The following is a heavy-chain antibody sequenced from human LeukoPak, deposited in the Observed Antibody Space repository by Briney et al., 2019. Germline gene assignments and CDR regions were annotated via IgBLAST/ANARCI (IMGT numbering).Heavy chain of an antibody. CDR3: AKDRRQWFGELLRGNDAFDI. CDR1: GFTFDDYA. D-gene: IGHD3-10*01. Sequence: PGRSLRLSCAASGFTFDDYAMHWVRQAPGKGLEWVSGISWNSGSIGYADSVKGRFTISRDNAKNSLYLQMNSLRAEDTALYYCAKDRRQWFGELLRGNDAFDIWGQGTMVTVSS. J-gene: IGHJ3*02. V-gene: IGHV3-9*01. CDR2: ISWNSGSI.